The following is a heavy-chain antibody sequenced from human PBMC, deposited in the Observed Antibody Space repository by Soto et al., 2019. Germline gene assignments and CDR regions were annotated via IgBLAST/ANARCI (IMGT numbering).Heavy chain of an antibody. V-gene: IGHV1-46*03. Sequence: GASVKVSCKASGYIFPNYYIHWVRQAPGQGLEWMGIINLSADRTSYAQKFQGRFTVTMDTSTSTVYMELGSLRSEDTAVYYCFRDPSSGYRSFDYWGQGTLVTVSS. CDR3: FRDPSSGYRSFDY. D-gene: IGHD3-22*01. CDR1: GYIFPNYY. J-gene: IGHJ4*02. CDR2: INLSADRT.